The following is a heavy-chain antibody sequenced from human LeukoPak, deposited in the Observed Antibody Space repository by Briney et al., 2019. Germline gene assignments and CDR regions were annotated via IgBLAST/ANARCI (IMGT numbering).Heavy chain of an antibody. D-gene: IGHD6-19*01. CDR2: ISGSGGST. Sequence: GGSLRLSCAASGFTFSSYSMNWVRQAPGKGLEWVSAISGSGGSTYYADSVKGRFTISRDNSKNTLYLQMNSLRAEDTAVYYCAKDRSGWYVGYFDCWGQGTLVTVSS. V-gene: IGHV3-23*01. CDR3: AKDRSGWYVGYFDC. J-gene: IGHJ4*02. CDR1: GFTFSSYS.